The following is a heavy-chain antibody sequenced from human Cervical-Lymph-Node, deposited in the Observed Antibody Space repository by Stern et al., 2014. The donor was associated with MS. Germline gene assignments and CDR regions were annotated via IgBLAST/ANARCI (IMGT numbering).Heavy chain of an antibody. D-gene: IGHD3-10*01. CDR1: GFALNTSGMC. CDR3: ARLPVQTYYGIDV. V-gene: IGHV2-70*15. J-gene: IGHJ6*02. CDR2: IDWDDDK. Sequence: QVPLRESGPALVKPGQTLTLTCSFSGFALNTSGMCVSWIRQAPGKALEGLARIDWDDDKYYSTSLKTRLTISKDTSKNQVVLIMTDMDPVDTGTYYFARLPVQTYYGIDVWGQGTTVTVSS.